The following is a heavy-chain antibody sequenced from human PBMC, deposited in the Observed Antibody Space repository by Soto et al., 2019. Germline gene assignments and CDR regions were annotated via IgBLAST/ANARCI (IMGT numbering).Heavy chain of an antibody. J-gene: IGHJ4*02. Sequence: QITLKESGTTLVNPTQTLTLTCTFSGFSLTTRGEGVGGIRQPPGEALAWLALISWDGEKPYRQSLKTRLTDTKDASEKQVVHTINNMDTVDTATYDCARRRGDLVAGVYDLDFWGQGTLVTVSA. D-gene: IGHD6-19*01. V-gene: IGHV2-5*02. CDR1: GFSLTTRGEG. CDR2: ISWDGEK. CDR3: ARRRGDLVAGVYDLDF.